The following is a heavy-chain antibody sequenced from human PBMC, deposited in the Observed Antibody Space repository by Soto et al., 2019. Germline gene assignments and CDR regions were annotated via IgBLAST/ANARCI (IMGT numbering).Heavy chain of an antibody. CDR1: AGSFSGYY. J-gene: IGHJ5*02. CDR3: ARVCGIVVVPAATPGNWFDP. D-gene: IGHD2-2*01. Sequence: QVQLQQWGAGLLKPSETLSLTCAVYAGSFSGYYWSWIRQPPGKGQDRIGEINHSGSTNYNPSLMSRVNLSVETSQNTFSLMLSSVTGADTALYYCARVCGIVVVPAATPGNWFDPWGQGTLVTVSS. V-gene: IGHV4-34*01. CDR2: INHSGST.